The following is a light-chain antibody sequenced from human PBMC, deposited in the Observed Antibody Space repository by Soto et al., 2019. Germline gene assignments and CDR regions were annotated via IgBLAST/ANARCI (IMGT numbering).Light chain of an antibody. CDR3: CSFAASGV. CDR2: DVS. V-gene: IGLV2-11*01. Sequence: QSALTQPRSVSGSPGQSVTISCTGTSNDVGGYNYVSWYQQHPGKAPKLMIYDVSKRPSGVPDRFSGSKSGNTASLTISGLQAEDEADYYCCSFAASGVFGGGTKVTVL. J-gene: IGLJ2*01. CDR1: SNDVGGYNY.